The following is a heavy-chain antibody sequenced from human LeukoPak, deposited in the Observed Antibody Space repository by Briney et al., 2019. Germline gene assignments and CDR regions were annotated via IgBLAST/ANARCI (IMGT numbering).Heavy chain of an antibody. D-gene: IGHD4-11*01. J-gene: IGHJ3*01. Sequence: PSETLSLTCTVSGYSISTGYYWGWIRQPPGKGLEWIGSIYHSGSTYYNPSLKSRVTISLATSKNQFSLKLSSVTAADTAVYYCARDLSSSSNYVDGTFDFWGQGTLVSVSS. CDR3: ARDLSSSSNYVDGTFDF. V-gene: IGHV4-38-2*02. CDR1: GYSISTGYY. CDR2: IYHSGST.